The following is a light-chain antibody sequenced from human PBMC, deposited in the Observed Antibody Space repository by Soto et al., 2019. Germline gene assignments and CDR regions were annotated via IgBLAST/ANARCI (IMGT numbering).Light chain of an antibody. J-gene: IGLJ2*01. CDR3: QSYDSSLSVV. CDR1: SSNIGAGYD. CDR2: GNS. Sequence: SVLTQPPSVSGAPGQRVTISCTGSSSNIGAGYDVHWYQQLPGTAPKLLIYGNSNRPSGVPDRFSGSKSGTSASLAITGLRAEDEADYYCQSYDSSLSVVFGGGTKVTVL. V-gene: IGLV1-40*01.